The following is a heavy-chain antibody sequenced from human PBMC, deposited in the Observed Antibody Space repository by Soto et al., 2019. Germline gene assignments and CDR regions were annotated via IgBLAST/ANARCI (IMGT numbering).Heavy chain of an antibody. Sequence: PGGSLRLSCAASWFTVSSNYMSWVRQAPGKGLEWVSIIYAGGSTYYADSVKGRFTISRDNSKNTLYLQMNSLRAEDTAVYYCARDTMGLAFDVWGQGTMVTVSS. CDR2: IYAGGST. CDR3: ARDTMGLAFDV. D-gene: IGHD3-3*01. J-gene: IGHJ3*01. V-gene: IGHV3-53*01. CDR1: WFTVSSNY.